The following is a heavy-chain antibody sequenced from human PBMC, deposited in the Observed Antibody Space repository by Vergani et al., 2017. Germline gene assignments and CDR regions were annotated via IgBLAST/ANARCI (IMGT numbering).Heavy chain of an antibody. CDR1: GGTFSSYA. CDR2: IIPIFGTA. V-gene: IGHV1-69*12. D-gene: IGHD6-13*01. Sequence: QVQLEQSGAEVKKPGSSVTVSCKASGGTFSSYAISWVRQAPGQGLEWMGGIIPIFGTANYAQKFQGRVTITADESTSTAYMELSSLRSEDTAVYYCARAGSPSAGYSSSWPSDWFDPWGQGTLVTVSS. CDR3: ARAGSPSAGYSSSWPSDWFDP. J-gene: IGHJ5*02.